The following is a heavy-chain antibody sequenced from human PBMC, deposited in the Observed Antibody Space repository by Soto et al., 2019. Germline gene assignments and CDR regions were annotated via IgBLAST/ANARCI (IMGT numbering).Heavy chain of an antibody. CDR1: GFTFTNSA. D-gene: IGHD3-22*01. CDR2: IVVGSGNT. V-gene: IGHV1-58*01. J-gene: IGHJ5*02. Sequence: GASVKVSCKASGFTFTNSAVQWLRQARGQRLEWIGWIVVGSGNTNYAQKFQERVTITRDMSTTTAYMELSSLRSEDTAVYYCAANSGYYYHFDPWGQGTLVTVSS. CDR3: AANSGYYYHFDP.